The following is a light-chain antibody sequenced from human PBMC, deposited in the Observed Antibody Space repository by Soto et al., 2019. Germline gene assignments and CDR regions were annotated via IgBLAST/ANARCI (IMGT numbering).Light chain of an antibody. CDR3: QQYNSYSPT. V-gene: IGKV1-5*01. Sequence: DIHVTQSPSTLSASVGDRVTITCLASQSLRGWLALYQQRPGKAPKALIYDASTLESGVPSRFSGSGYGKEFTLTISSLQPDDFATYYCQQYNSYSPTFGQGTKVDIK. CDR1: QSLRGW. J-gene: IGKJ1*01. CDR2: DAS.